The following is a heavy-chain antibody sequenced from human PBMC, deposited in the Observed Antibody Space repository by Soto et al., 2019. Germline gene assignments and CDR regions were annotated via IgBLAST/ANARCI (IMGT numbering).Heavy chain of an antibody. D-gene: IGHD2-21*01. CDR1: GAALKGGNDY. CDR3: ARLRIATNNYKWFAP. V-gene: IGHV4-31*03. Sequence: RSLPCSVSGAALKGGNDYWRWIRKVPGKGLEWIGHIYVTGAVDYNPSLRDRITISQDTSERQFSLNLRLVTAADTAVYYCARLRIATNNYKWFAPWGQGTLVAVSS. CDR2: IYVTGAV. J-gene: IGHJ5*02.